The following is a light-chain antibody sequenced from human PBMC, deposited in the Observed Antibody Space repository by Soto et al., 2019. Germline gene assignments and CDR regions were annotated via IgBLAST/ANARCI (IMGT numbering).Light chain of an antibody. Sequence: QSALTQHRSVSGSPGQSVTIYCTGTISFDGGYNYVSWYQQHPCKAPKLMIYAVNKRPSGVPGRFSGSKSGNTASLTISGLQAEDEADYYCRSYACSHTYVSGTGTQLTVL. J-gene: IGLJ1*01. CDR1: ISFDGGYNY. V-gene: IGLV2-11*01. CDR3: RSYACSHTYV. CDR2: AVN.